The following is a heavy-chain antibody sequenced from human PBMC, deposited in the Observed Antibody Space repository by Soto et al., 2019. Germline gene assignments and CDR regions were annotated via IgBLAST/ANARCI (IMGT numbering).Heavy chain of an antibody. J-gene: IGHJ4*02. D-gene: IGHD3-10*01. CDR1: GYTFTSYG. V-gene: IGHV1-18*01. Sequence: GASVKVSCKPSGYTFTSYGITWVRQAPGQGLEWMGWISAYNGNTNYAQKFQGRVTMTTDTSTSTAYMELRSLGSDDTAVYYCAGGWFGEFVYQFDYGGQGTLVTVSS. CDR2: ISAYNGNT. CDR3: AGGWFGEFVYQFDY.